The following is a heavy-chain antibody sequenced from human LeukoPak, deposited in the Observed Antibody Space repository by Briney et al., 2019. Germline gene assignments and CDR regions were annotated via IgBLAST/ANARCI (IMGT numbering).Heavy chain of an antibody. CDR2: ISAYNGNT. D-gene: IGHD2-8*01. J-gene: IGHJ4*02. CDR1: GYTFTSYG. Sequence: AASVKVSCKASGYTFTSYGISWVRQAPGQGLEWMGWISAYNGNTNYAQKLQGRVTMTTDTSTSTAYMELRSLRSDDTAVYYCARDGVVLMVYPPQVPFDYWGQGTLVTVSS. CDR3: ARDGVVLMVYPPQVPFDY. V-gene: IGHV1-18*01.